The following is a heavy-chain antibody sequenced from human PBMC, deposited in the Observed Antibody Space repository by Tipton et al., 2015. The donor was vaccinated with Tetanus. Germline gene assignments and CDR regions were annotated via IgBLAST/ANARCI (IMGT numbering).Heavy chain of an antibody. D-gene: IGHD5-18*01. CDR2: IYYSGST. CDR3: ARHLTYTYTARYFDY. V-gene: IGHV4-39*01. Sequence: LRLSCTVSGGSISGSSYYWSWIRQPPGKALERIGSIYYSGSTSYSPSLKSRVTMSVDTSRNQFSLNLTSVTSADTAVYYCARHLTYTYTARYFDYWGLGTLVTVSS. J-gene: IGHJ4*02. CDR1: GGSISGSSYY.